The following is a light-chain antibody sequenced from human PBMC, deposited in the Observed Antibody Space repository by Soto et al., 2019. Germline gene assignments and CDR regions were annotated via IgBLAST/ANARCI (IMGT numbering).Light chain of an antibody. CDR2: YNN. V-gene: IGLV1-44*01. J-gene: IGLJ3*02. Sequence: QSVLTQPPSASGTPGQRVTISCSGTTSNIGSNTVNWYQQLPGTAPKLLIYYNNQRPSGVPDRLSGSKSGTSASLAISGLQSEDEALYYCAAWDDSLGGMVFGGGTKLTVL. CDR3: AAWDDSLGGMV. CDR1: TSNIGSNT.